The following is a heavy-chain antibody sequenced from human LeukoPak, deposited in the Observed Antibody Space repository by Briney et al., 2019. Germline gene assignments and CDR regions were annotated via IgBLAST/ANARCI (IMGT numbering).Heavy chain of an antibody. J-gene: IGHJ5*02. CDR2: IYTGGST. D-gene: IGHD3-16*02. CDR1: GGSISSYY. CDR3: ARDGHYDYVWGSYQDNWFDP. Sequence: SETLSLTCTVSGGSISSYYWSWIRQPAGKGLEWIGRIYTGGSTNYNPSLKSRVTMSVDTSKNQFSLKLSSVTAADTAVYYCARDGHYDYVWGSYQDNWFDPWGQGTLVTVSS. V-gene: IGHV4-4*07.